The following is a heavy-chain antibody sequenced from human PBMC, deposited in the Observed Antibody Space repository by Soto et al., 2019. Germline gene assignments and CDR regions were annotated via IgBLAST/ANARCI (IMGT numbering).Heavy chain of an antibody. CDR2: ISTYNGNT. Sequence: QVQLVQSGAEVKKPGASVKVSCKASGYTFTLYGISWVRQAPGQGLEWMGWISTYNGNTNHAQKLQGRVTMTTDTATSTVYRELRSLRGDVTAAHDCARDGQTTMVRGVRGGSYNYYGMDVWGQGTTGTVSS. D-gene: IGHD3-10*01. V-gene: IGHV1-18*04. CDR1: GYTFTLYG. CDR3: ARDGQTTMVRGVRGGSYNYYGMDV. J-gene: IGHJ6*02.